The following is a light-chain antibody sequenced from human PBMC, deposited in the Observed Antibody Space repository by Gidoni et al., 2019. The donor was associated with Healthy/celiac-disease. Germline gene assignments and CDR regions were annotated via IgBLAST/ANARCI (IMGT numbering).Light chain of an antibody. CDR3: QSYDSSNYVV. CDR2: EDN. Sequence: HSVSESPGKTVTISCTRSSGSIASNYVQWYQQRPGSSPTTVIYEDNQRPSGVPDRFSGSIDSSSNSASLTISGLKTEDEADYYCQSYDSSNYVVFGGGTKLTVL. J-gene: IGLJ2*01. CDR1: SGSIASNY. V-gene: IGLV6-57*01.